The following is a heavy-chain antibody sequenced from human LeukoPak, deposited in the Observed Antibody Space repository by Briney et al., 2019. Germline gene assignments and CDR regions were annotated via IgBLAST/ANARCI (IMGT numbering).Heavy chain of an antibody. Sequence: GGSLRLSCSASGFTFSSYAMHWVRQAPGKGLEYVPAISSNGGSTYYADSVKGRFTISRDNSKNTLYLQMSSLRAEDTAVYYCVKGKSSSLYNWFDPWGQGTLVTVSS. V-gene: IGHV3-64D*06. J-gene: IGHJ5*02. D-gene: IGHD6-13*01. CDR1: GFTFSSYA. CDR2: ISSNGGST. CDR3: VKGKSSSLYNWFDP.